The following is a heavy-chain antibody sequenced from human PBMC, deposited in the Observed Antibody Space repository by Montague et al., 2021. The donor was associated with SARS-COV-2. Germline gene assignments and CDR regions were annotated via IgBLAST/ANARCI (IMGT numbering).Heavy chain of an antibody. J-gene: IGHJ3*02. CDR3: ARTGLGAYDILTGYTVNAFDM. CDR1: GGSITSYY. V-gene: IGHV4-59*01. Sequence: SETLSLTCTVSGGSITSYYWTWIRQHPGKGLEWVGRIYYSGSTNYNPSLKSRVTISVNTSKNQFSLKRSSVTAADTAVYYCARTGLGAYDILTGYTVNAFDMWGQGTMVTVSS. CDR2: IYYSGST. D-gene: IGHD3-9*01.